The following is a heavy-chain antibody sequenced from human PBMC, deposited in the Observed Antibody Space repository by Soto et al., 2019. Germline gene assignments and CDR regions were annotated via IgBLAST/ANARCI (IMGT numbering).Heavy chain of an antibody. D-gene: IGHD6-13*01. J-gene: IGHJ6*03. CDR3: ARDVEGLAAAGRGYMDV. CDR2: MNPNSGNT. CDR1: GYTFTSYD. Sequence: ASVKVSCKASGYTFTSYDINWVRQATGQGLEWMGWMNPNSGNTGYAQKFQGRVTMTRNTSISTAYMELSSLRSEDTAVYYCARDVEGLAAAGRGYMDVWGKGTTVTVSS. V-gene: IGHV1-8*01.